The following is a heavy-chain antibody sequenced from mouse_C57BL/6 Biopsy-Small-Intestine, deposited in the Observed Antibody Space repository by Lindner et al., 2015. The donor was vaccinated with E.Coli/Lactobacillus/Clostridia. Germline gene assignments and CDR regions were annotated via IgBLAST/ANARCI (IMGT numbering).Heavy chain of an antibody. CDR2: INPYNGDT. CDR1: GYTFTDQY. V-gene: IGHV1-19*01. J-gene: IGHJ4*01. Sequence: VQLQESGPVLVKPGASVKMSCKASGYTFTDQYMNWMKQSHGESLEWIGVINPYNGDTNYNQNFKAKATLTVDKSSSTAYMELNSLTSEDSVVYYCTRRGGYSFAMDYWGQGTSVTVSS. CDR3: TRRGGYSFAMDY. D-gene: IGHD2-3*01.